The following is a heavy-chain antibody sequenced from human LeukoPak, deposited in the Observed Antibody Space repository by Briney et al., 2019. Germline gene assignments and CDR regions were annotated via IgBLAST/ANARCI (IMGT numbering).Heavy chain of an antibody. CDR2: MNPNSGNT. CDR1: GYTFTSYD. Sequence: ASVKVSCKASGYTFTSYDINWVRQATGQGLEWMGWMNPNSGNTGYAQKFQGRVTMTEDTSTDTAYMELSSLRSEDTAVYYCATSPGEMIVVGALDYWGQGTLVTVSS. V-gene: IGHV1-8*01. D-gene: IGHD3-22*01. J-gene: IGHJ4*02. CDR3: ATSPGEMIVVGALDY.